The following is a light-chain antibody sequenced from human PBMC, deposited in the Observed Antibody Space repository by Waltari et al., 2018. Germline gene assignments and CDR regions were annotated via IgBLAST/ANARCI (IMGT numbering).Light chain of an antibody. CDR2: NVK. CDR1: SSDVGAYNY. J-gene: IGLJ1*01. CDR3: CSYAGTYYL. Sequence: QSALTQPRSVSGSPGQSVTISCTGTSSDVGAYNYFSWYQQHPAKAPKLMIYNVKKWPPGVPVRFSGSQSCSTASLTSSGLQAEDEADYYCCSYAGTYYLFGTGTKVTVL. V-gene: IGLV2-11*01.